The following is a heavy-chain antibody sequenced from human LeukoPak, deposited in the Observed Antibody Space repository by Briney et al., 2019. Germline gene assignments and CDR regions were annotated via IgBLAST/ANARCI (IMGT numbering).Heavy chain of an antibody. CDR2: IYYSGST. Sequence: SETLSLTCTVSGGSISSSSYYWGWIRQPPGKGLEWIGSIYYSGSTYYNPPLKIRVTISVDTSKNQFSLKLSSVTAADTAVYYCARGGLVKWELDYWGQGTLVTVSS. D-gene: IGHD1-26*01. CDR1: GGSISSSSYY. J-gene: IGHJ4*02. V-gene: IGHV4-39*07. CDR3: ARGGLVKWELDY.